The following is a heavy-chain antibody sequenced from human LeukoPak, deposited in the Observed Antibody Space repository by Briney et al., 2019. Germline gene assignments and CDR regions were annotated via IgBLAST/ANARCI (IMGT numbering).Heavy chain of an antibody. J-gene: IGHJ5*02. CDR2: ISWNSGSI. Sequence: GGSLRLSCAASGFTFDDYAMHWVRQAPGKGLEWVSGISWNSGSIGYADSVKGRFTISRDNAKSSLYLQMNSLRAEDTALYYCAKGQRPYIAAAGGSFDPWGQGTLVTVSS. CDR1: GFTFDDYA. V-gene: IGHV3-9*01. CDR3: AKGQRPYIAAAGGSFDP. D-gene: IGHD6-13*01.